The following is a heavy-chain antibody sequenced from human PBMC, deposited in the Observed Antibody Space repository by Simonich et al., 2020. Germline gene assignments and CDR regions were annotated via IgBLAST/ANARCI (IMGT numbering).Heavy chain of an antibody. J-gene: IGHJ4*02. Sequence: QVQLQESGPGLVKPSETLSLTCTVSGGSISSYYWSWIRQPPWKGLEWIGYIYYSGSNHYNPSLKSRVTISVDTSKNQFSLKLSSVTAADTAVYYCARHDRWLQFYFDYWGQGTLVTVSS. V-gene: IGHV4-59*08. CDR1: GGSISSYY. D-gene: IGHD5-12*01. CDR2: IYYSGSN. CDR3: ARHDRWLQFYFDY.